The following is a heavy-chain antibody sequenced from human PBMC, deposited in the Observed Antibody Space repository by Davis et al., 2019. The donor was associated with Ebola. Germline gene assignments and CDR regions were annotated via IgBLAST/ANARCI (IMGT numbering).Heavy chain of an antibody. V-gene: IGHV4-59*08. CDR2: IYYSGST. CDR1: GGSISSYY. Sequence: MPGGSLRLSCTVSGGSISSYYWSWIRQPPGKGLEWIGYIYYSGSTNYNPSLKSRVTISVDTSKNQFSLKLSSVTAADTAVYYCARHYRATVTARSLYYYGMDVWGQGTTVTVSS. D-gene: IGHD4-17*01. CDR3: ARHYRATVTARSLYYYGMDV. J-gene: IGHJ6*02.